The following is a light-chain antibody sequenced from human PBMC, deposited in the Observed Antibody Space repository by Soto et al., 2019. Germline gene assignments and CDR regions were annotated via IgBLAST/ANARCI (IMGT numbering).Light chain of an antibody. CDR3: CSYAGGYSLV. CDR2: YVI. J-gene: IGLJ3*02. V-gene: IGLV2-23*02. Sequence: QSALTQPASVSASPGQSITISCTGTSSDVGRYNDVSWYQQHPGKAPNLMIYYVIQRPSGVPDRFSGSKSGNTASLTISGLQAEDEADYYCCSYAGGYSLVFGGGTKLTVL. CDR1: SSDVGRYND.